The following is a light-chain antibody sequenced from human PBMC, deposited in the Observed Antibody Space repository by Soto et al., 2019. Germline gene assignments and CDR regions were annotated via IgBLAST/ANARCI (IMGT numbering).Light chain of an antibody. CDR1: SSDVGGYNY. CDR3: SSYTSSSTLPFV. Sequence: QSVLTQPASVSGSPGQSITISCTGTSSDVGGYNYVSWYQQHPGKAPKLMIYDVSNRPSGVSNRFSGSKSGNTASLTISGLQAEDDADYYCSSYTSSSTLPFVFGTGTKVTVL. J-gene: IGLJ1*01. V-gene: IGLV2-14*01. CDR2: DVS.